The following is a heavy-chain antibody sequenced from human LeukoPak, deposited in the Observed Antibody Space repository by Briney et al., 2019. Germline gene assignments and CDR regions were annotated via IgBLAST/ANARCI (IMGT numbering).Heavy chain of an antibody. CDR3: ARDSPAVAAY. V-gene: IGHV3-53*01. Sequence: PGGSLRLSCAASGFTVSSNYMSWVRQAPGKGLEWVSVIYSGGSTYYADSVKGRFTISRHNSKNTLYLQMNSLRAEDTAVYHCARDSPAVAAYWGQGTLVTVSS. J-gene: IGHJ4*02. CDR1: GFTVSSNY. D-gene: IGHD6-19*01. CDR2: IYSGGST.